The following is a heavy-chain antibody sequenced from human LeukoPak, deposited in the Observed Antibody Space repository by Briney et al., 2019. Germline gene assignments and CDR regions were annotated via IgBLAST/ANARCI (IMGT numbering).Heavy chain of an antibody. V-gene: IGHV3-21*01. Sequence: GGSLRLSCAAFGFTFSSYTVNWVRQAPGKGLEWVSSISTGSSYIYYANSVRGRFTISRDNAKNSLYLQMNSLRAEDTAVYYCARDRLGVEMSTINRFDYWGQGTLVAVSS. J-gene: IGHJ4*02. CDR1: GFTFSSYT. CDR3: ARDRLGVEMSTINRFDY. CDR2: ISTGSSYI. D-gene: IGHD5-24*01.